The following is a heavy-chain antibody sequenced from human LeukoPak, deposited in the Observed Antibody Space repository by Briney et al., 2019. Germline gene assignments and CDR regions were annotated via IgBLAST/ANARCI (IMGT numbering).Heavy chain of an antibody. CDR2: INPNSGGT. CDR3: ARGDGEAAPPGGY. V-gene: IGHV1-2*06. D-gene: IGHD2-15*01. J-gene: IGHJ4*02. Sequence: GASVKVSCKASGYTFTGYYMHWVRQAPGQGLEWMGRINPNSGGTNYAQKFQGRVTMTRGTSISTAYMELSRLTSDDTAVYYCARGDGEAAPPGGYWGQGTLVTVSS. CDR1: GYTFTGYY.